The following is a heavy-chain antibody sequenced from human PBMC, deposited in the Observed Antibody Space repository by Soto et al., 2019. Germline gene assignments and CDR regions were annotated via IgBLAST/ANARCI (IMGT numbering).Heavy chain of an antibody. CDR1: GGSVSSSPYH. CDR2: ISYSGIA. D-gene: IGHD2-15*01. V-gene: IGHV4-61*01. J-gene: IGHJ4*02. Sequence: QVQLQESGPGLVKTSETLSLTCTVSGGSVSSSPYHWNWVRRPPGKGLEWIGHISYSGIASYNPSLRGRVTMSTDTSKNQFXLXXXXVXXXXXXXXYCXXXXGGYWGQGTLVTVSS. CDR3: XXXXGGY.